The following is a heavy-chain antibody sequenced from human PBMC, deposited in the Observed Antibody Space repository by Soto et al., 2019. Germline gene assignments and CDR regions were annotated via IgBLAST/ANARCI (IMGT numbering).Heavy chain of an antibody. D-gene: IGHD3-10*01. CDR2: INSDGSGA. V-gene: IGHV3-74*01. CDR3: IRDYGEAGSTNAFDI. Sequence: GGSLRLSCAASGFTFSSFWMHWVRQAPGEGLVWVSRINSDGSGASYADFVEGRFTISRDNAKNTVYFQMNSLREEDTAVYYCIRDYGEAGSTNAFDIWGQGTMVTVSS. CDR1: GFTFSSFW. J-gene: IGHJ3*02.